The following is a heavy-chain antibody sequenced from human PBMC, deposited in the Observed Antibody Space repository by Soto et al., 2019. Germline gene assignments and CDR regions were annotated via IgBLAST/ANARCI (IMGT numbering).Heavy chain of an antibody. CDR1: GFTFSSYA. CDR2: ISYDGSNK. D-gene: IGHD3-10*01. CDR3: ARGTYYYGSGIYFPMAPKSVYFDY. J-gene: IGHJ4*02. Sequence: QVQLVESGGGVVQPGRSLRLSCAASGFTFSSYAMHWVRQAPGKGLEWVAVISYDGSNKYYGDSVKGRYTISRDNSKNRLYRKMNSLVAEDSTVYYCARGTYYYGSGIYFPMAPKSVYFDYWGQRTLVTVSS. V-gene: IGHV3-30-3*01.